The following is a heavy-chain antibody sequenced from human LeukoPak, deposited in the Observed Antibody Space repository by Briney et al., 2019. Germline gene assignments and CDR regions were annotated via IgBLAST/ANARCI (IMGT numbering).Heavy chain of an antibody. CDR3: IRLRYNSVWDVDY. Sequence: PGGSLRLSCAASGFTLSDHYIDWVRQAPGKGREGVARTRDKTNGYTTEYAASVKGRFSISRDDSKNSLYLQMNSLKTEDTAVYYCIRLRYNSVWDVDYWGQGTLVTVSS. V-gene: IGHV3-72*01. J-gene: IGHJ4*02. CDR1: GFTLSDHY. CDR2: TRDKTNGYTT. D-gene: IGHD6-19*01.